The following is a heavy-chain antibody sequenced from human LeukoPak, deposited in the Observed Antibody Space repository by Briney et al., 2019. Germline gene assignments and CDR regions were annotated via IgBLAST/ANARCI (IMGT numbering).Heavy chain of an antibody. V-gene: IGHV1-2*06. CDR2: INPNSGGT. J-gene: IGHJ6*03. Sequence: GASVKVSRKASGYTFTCYYMHWVRQAPGQGLEWMGRINPNSGGTNYAQKFQGRVTMTRDTSISTAYMVLSRLRSDDTAVYYCARGQWLDYYYYYMDVWGKGTTVTVSS. D-gene: IGHD6-19*01. CDR1: GYTFTCYY. CDR3: ARGQWLDYYYYYMDV.